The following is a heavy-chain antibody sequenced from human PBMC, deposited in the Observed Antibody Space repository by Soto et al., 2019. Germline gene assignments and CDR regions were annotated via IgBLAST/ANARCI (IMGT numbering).Heavy chain of an antibody. CDR3: AKLQEESGLLTSYIDY. J-gene: IGHJ4*02. V-gene: IGHV3-23*01. CDR2: ITGSGREI. Sequence: EVPLLESGGGLVQPGGSLRLSCEASGFTFIDYGMTWFRQAPGRGLEWVSGITGSGREIDYADSVKGPFTISKHNSKNTLYLQISSLRVDDTAIYYCAKLQEESGLLTSYIDYRGQGTLGTASS. D-gene: IGHD2-21*01. CDR1: GFTFIDYG.